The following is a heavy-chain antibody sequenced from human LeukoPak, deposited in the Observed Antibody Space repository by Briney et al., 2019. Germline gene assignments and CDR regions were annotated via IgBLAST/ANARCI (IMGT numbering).Heavy chain of an antibody. J-gene: IGHJ4*02. CDR3: ARDPGSSGYWSY. D-gene: IGHD3-22*01. CDR2: ITSGSSYI. CDR1: GFTFTTYS. Sequence: NPGGSLRLSCAASGFTFTTYSMNWVRQAPGKGLEWVSFITSGSSYIYYADSVKGRFTISRDDAKNSLYLQMNSLRAEDTAVYYCARDPGSSGYWSYWGQGTLVTVSS. V-gene: IGHV3-21*01.